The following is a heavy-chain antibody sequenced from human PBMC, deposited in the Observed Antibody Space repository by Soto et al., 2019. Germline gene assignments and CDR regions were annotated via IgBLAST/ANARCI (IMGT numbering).Heavy chain of an antibody. CDR2: ISGSGDTT. V-gene: IGHV3-23*01. D-gene: IGHD3-10*01. CDR3: ATITMVRGVIITIGAFDI. CDR1: GFTFSSYA. J-gene: IGHJ3*02. Sequence: GGSLRLSCAASGFTFSSYAMSWVRQAPGKGLEWVSVISGSGDTTNYADSVKGRFTISRDNAKNSLYLQMNSLRAEDTAVYYCATITMVRGVIITIGAFDIWGQGTMVTVSS.